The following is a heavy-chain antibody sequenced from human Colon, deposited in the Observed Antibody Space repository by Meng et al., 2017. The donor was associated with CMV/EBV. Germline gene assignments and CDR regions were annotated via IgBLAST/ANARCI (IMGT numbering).Heavy chain of an antibody. CDR2: LSTDGNT. V-gene: IGHV3-53*01. Sequence: GESLKISCAASGFTVNSQYMNWVRQAPGRGLEWVSTLSTDGNTYYADSVKGRFAISRDISKNTLSLQMDSLRVDDTAMYYCASTGPLYGLYFCYWGQGTLVTVSS. J-gene: IGHJ4*02. CDR1: GFTVNSQY. D-gene: IGHD2-8*01. CDR3: ASTGPLYGLYFCY.